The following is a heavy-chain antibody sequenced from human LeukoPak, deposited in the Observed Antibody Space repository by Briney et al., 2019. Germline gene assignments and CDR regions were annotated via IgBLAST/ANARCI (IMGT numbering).Heavy chain of an antibody. Sequence: SETLSLTCAVYGGSFSGYYWSWIRQPPGKGLEWIGEINHSGSTNYNPSLKSRVTISVDTSKNQFSLKLSSVTAADTAVYYCARGRIVVPAGKGPYYYGMDVWGQGTTVTVSS. CDR1: GGSFSGYY. J-gene: IGHJ6*02. CDR2: INHSGST. D-gene: IGHD2-2*01. V-gene: IGHV4-34*01. CDR3: ARGRIVVPAGKGPYYYGMDV.